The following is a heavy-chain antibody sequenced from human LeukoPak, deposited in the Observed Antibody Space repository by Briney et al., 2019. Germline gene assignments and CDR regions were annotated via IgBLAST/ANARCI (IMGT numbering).Heavy chain of an antibody. D-gene: IGHD2-2*01. J-gene: IGHJ5*02. CDR2: INHSGDT. V-gene: IGHV4-34*01. CDR3: VSYHLPQGWLDP. CDR1: GGSFSGNY. Sequence: SETLSLTCAVYGGSFSGNYWIWIRQPPGKGLEWIGEINHSGDTNYNPSLKSRVTISVDTSKNQFSLRVSSVTAADTAVYYCVSYHLPQGWLDPWGQGSLVTVSS.